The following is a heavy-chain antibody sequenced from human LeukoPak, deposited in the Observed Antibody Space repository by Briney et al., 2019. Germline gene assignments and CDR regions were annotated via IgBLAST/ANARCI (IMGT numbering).Heavy chain of an antibody. V-gene: IGHV1-8*02. J-gene: IGHJ6*02. CDR3: AIPLSRSYDYYFYSMDV. D-gene: IGHD3-16*01. CDR1: GYTFTSYD. CDR2: LNPNSGDT. Sequence: WASVKVSCKASGYTFTSYDINWVRQASGQGLEWMGWLNPNSGDTAYAQQFQGRVVMTRNTSITTAYMELSSLRSEDTAVYYCAIPLSRSYDYYFYSMDVWGQGTTVTVSS.